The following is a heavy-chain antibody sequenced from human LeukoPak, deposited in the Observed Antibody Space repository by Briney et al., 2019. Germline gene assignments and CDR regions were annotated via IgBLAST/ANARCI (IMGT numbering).Heavy chain of an antibody. Sequence: SETLSLACIVSGDSLSSGYYWGWIRQPPGKGLEWIGSVYHTGSSYYNPSLKSRITTFVDTLTNQFSLKLKSVTAADTAMYFCVRSLGRYSPFYFDHWGQGNLVTVSS. CDR3: VRSLGRYSPFYFDH. D-gene: IGHD3-10*01. V-gene: IGHV4-38-2*02. CDR1: GDSLSSGYY. J-gene: IGHJ4*02. CDR2: VYHTGSS.